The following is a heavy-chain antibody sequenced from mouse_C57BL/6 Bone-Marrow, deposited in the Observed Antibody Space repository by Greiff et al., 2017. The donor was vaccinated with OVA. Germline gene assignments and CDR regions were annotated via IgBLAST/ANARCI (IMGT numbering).Heavy chain of an antibody. V-gene: IGHV1-69*01. D-gene: IGHD2-2*01. J-gene: IGHJ3*01. Sequence: VQLQQPGAELVMPGASVKLSCKASGYTFTSYWMHWVKQRPGQGLEWIGEIDPSDSYTNYNQKFKGKSPLTVDKSSSTAYMQLSSLTSEDSAVYYCAREDGYDVAYWGQGTLVTVSA. CDR1: GYTFTSYW. CDR2: IDPSDSYT. CDR3: AREDGYDVAY.